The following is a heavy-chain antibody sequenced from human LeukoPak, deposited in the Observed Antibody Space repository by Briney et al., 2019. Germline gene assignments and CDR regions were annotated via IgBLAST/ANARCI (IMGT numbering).Heavy chain of an antibody. D-gene: IGHD3-22*01. J-gene: IGHJ5*02. V-gene: IGHV4-31*03. CDR2: IYYFWNT. Sequence: SETLSLTCTVPNVSMNSGGYYWSWIRQHPGKGLEWIGSIYYFWNTYYNTSLKSRVIISVDTSKNQFSLKMSSVTAADTAVYYCARGSGYYDSRGTVSWFDPWGQGTLVTVSS. CDR1: NVSMNSGGYY. CDR3: ARGSGYYDSRGTVSWFDP.